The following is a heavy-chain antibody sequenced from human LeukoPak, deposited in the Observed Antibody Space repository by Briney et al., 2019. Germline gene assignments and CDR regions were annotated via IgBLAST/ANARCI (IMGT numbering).Heavy chain of an antibody. J-gene: IGHJ5*02. CDR2: IGGSGGST. CDR1: GFTFSSYA. D-gene: IGHD6-19*01. CDR3: AKEDSSGWEDWFDP. V-gene: IGHV3-23*01. Sequence: GGSLRLSCAASGFTFSSYAMNWVRQAPGKGLEWVSAIGGSGGSTYYADSVKGRFTISRDNSENTLYLQMNSLRAEDTAVYYCAKEDSSGWEDWFDPWGQGTLVTVSS.